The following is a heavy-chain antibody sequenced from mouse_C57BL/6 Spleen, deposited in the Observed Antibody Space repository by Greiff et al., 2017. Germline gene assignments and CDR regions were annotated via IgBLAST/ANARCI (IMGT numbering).Heavy chain of an antibody. CDR3: ARSLDSSGYPWFAY. CDR2: INPNNGGT. J-gene: IGHJ3*01. V-gene: IGHV1-26*01. D-gene: IGHD3-2*02. Sequence: VQLQQSGPELVKPGASVKISCKASGYTFTDYYMNWVKQSHGKSLEWIGDINPNNGGTSYNQKFKGKATLTVDKSSSTAYMELRSLTSEDSAVYYCARSLDSSGYPWFAYWGQGTLVTVSA. CDR1: GYTFTDYY.